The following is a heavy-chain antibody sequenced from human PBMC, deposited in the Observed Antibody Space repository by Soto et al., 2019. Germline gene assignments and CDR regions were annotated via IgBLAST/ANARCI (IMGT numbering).Heavy chain of an antibody. CDR2: ISGSGGST. V-gene: IGHV3-23*01. CDR1: GFTFSSYA. J-gene: IGHJ4*02. Sequence: GGSLRLSCAASGFTFSSYAMSWVRQAPGKGLEWVSAISGSGGSTYYADSVKGRFTISRDNSKNTLYLQMNSLRAEDTAVYYCAKEDIVVVVAAPRAFDYWGQGTLVTVSS. CDR3: AKEDIVVVVAAPRAFDY. D-gene: IGHD2-15*01.